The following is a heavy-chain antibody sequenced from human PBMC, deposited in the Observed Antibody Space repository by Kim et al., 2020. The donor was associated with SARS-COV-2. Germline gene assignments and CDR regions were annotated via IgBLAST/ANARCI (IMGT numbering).Heavy chain of an antibody. CDR1: GYTFTGYY. CDR3: AREAPVGTNWEY. V-gene: IGHV1-2*02. CDR2: INPNSGGT. D-gene: IGHD1-1*01. Sequence: ASVKVSCKASGYTFTGYYMHWVRQAPGQGLEWMGWINPNSGGTNYAQKFQGRVTMTRDTSISTAYMELSRLRSDDTAVYYCAREAPVGTNWEYWGQGTLVTVSS. J-gene: IGHJ4*02.